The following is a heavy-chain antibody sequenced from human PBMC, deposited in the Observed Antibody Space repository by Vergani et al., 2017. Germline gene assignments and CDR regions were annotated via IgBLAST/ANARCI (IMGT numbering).Heavy chain of an antibody. D-gene: IGHD4-23*01. CDR3: AKALYGGNGGHAFDI. CDR2: ISGSGGST. V-gene: IGHV3-23*01. J-gene: IGHJ3*02. CDR1: GFTFSSYA. Sequence: EVQLLESGGGLVQPGGSLRLSCAASGFTFSSYAMSWVRQAPGKGLEWVSAISGSGGSTYYADSVKGRFTISSDNSKNTLYLQMNSLRAEDTAGYYCAKALYGGNGGHAFDIWGQGTMVTVSS.